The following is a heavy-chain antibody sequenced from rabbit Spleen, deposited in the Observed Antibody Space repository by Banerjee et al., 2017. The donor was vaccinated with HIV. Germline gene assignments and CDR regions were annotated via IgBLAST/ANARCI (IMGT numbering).Heavy chain of an antibody. CDR2: IYAGDGST. CDR3: ARDKGGIRPHINS. V-gene: IGHV1S42*01. CDR1: GFSLFSYW. D-gene: IGHD4-2*01. J-gene: IGHJ3*01. Sequence: EESGGGLVKPGGTLTLTCKASGFSLFSYWMCWVRQAPGKGLDLIGCIYAGDGSTVYANWVNGRFTISKTSRTVVPKTTSLTAADPAPSFCARDKGGIRPHINSWGQGTLVTVS.